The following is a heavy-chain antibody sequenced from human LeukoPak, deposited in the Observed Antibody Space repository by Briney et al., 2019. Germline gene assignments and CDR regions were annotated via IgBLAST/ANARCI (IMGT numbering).Heavy chain of an antibody. D-gene: IGHD2-8*01. CDR1: GLTFSSYA. V-gene: IGHV3-23*01. J-gene: IGHJ2*01. CDR3: AKSSSCLGLNEYFDL. Sequence: GGSLRLSCAASGLTFSSYAMSWVRQAPGKGLKWGLALSGGGGSPFYTDSVKGRFTISRDNSKNTLYLQMSSLRAEDTAVYFCAKSSSCLGLNEYFDLWGLGTLVTVSS. CDR2: LSGGGGSP.